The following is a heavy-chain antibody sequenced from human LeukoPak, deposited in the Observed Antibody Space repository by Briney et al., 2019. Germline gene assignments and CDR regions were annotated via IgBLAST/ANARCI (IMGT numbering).Heavy chain of an antibody. CDR3: ARQQLERAWFDP. J-gene: IGHJ5*02. V-gene: IGHV5-51*01. D-gene: IGHD1-1*01. CDR2: IYPGYSDT. CDR1: GYSFTSYW. Sequence: GESLKISCKGTGYSFTSYWIGWVRQMTGKGLEWMGIIYPGYSDTRYSPSFQGQVTLSADKANSTAYLQWSSLKASDTAMYCCARQQLERAWFDPWGQGTLVTVSS.